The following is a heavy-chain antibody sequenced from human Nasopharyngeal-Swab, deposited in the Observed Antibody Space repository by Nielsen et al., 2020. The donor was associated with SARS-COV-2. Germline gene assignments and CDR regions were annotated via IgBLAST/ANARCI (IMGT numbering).Heavy chain of an antibody. CDR3: ANLGDIVVVPAAMGPGWFDP. V-gene: IGHV3-30*18. CDR2: ISYDGSNK. CDR1: GFTFSRYG. Sequence: GESLKISCAASGFTFSRYGMHWVRQAPGKGLEWVAVISYDGSNKYYADSVKDRFTISRDNSKNTLYLQMNSLRAEDTAVYYCANLGDIVVVPAAMGPGWFDPWGQGTLVTVSS. D-gene: IGHD2-2*01. J-gene: IGHJ5*02.